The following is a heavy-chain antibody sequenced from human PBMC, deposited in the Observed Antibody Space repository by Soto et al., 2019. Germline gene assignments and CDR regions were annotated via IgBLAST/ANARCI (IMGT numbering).Heavy chain of an antibody. CDR2: IKPGTSDI. CDR1: GYKFGSAW. CDR3: ARQLSHICDS. J-gene: IGHJ4*02. D-gene: IGHD3-3*02. V-gene: IGHV5-51*01. Sequence: GESLKISCKGVGYKFGSAWIGWVRQMPGKGLEWMGIIKPGTSDIRYSPSCRGHVTISADEAVSTAYLQWSSLKASDTAMYYCARQLSHICDSWGQGTLVTVPP.